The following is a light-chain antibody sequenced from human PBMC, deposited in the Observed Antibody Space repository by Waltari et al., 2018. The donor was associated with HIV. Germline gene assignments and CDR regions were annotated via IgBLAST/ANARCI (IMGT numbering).Light chain of an antibody. CDR1: QDISSW. Sequence: IHLPQSPSSVSASVGDTVTITCRASQDISSWLAWYQQKPGNAPKLLIYAAASLQGGVPSRFSGSGSGTDFTLTISSLQPEDFATYFCQQTGSFPLTFGGGTRVEIK. J-gene: IGKJ4*01. V-gene: IGKV1D-12*01. CDR2: AAA. CDR3: QQTGSFPLT.